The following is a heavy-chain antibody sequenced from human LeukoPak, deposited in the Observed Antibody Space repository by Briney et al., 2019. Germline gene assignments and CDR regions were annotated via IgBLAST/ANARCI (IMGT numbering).Heavy chain of an antibody. J-gene: IGHJ2*01. CDR2: ISDSGGNT. V-gene: IGHV3-23*01. Sequence: GGSLRLSCAASGFTFSSYAMSWVRQAPGKGLEWVSAISDSGGNTYYADSVKGRFTISRDNSKNTLYLQMNSLTAEDTAVYYCARCTNGACYPGWYFDLWGRGTLVTVSS. D-gene: IGHD2-8*01. CDR1: GFTFSSYA. CDR3: ARCTNGACYPGWYFDL.